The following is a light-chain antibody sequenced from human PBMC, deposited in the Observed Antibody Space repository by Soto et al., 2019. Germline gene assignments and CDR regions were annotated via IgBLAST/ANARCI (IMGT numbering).Light chain of an antibody. V-gene: IGKV4-1*01. CDR3: HQYCRLPLT. CDR1: QSLLYSPNNWDY. CDR2: WAS. J-gene: IGKJ4*01. Sequence: DIVLTQSPDSLALSLGERATINCTSSQSLLYSPNNWDYLSWFQQRPGQPPKLLIYWASSRESGVPDRFSGSGSGTDFTLTISSLQAEDVAVYFCHQYCRLPLTSGGGTKVDIK.